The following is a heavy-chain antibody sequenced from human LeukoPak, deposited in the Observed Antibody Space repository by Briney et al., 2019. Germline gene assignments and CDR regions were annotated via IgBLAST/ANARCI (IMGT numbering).Heavy chain of an antibody. CDR2: ISSDGSKN. CDR3: VKQLGYCSDGSCYFPY. D-gene: IGHD2-15*01. J-gene: IGHJ4*02. Sequence: PGGSLRLSCAASGFTFTNYAMHWVRQTPGKGLEWVALISSDGSKNIYADPVKGRFTVSRDNSKNTLYLQMNSLRAEDTAVYYCVKQLGYCSDGSCYFPYWGQGTLVTVSS. V-gene: IGHV3-30*18. CDR1: GFTFTNYA.